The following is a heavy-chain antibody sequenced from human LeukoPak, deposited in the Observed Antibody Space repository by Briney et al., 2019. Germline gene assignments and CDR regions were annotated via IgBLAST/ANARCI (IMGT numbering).Heavy chain of an antibody. CDR2: IFYSGST. CDR1: GEPISSYY. CDR3: ARADDFWSGYKGSDAFDI. Sequence: SETLSLTCLVSGEPISSYYWSWIRQAPGRGREWIGYIFYSGSTNYNPSLKSRVTISVDTSKNQFSLKLSSVTAADTAVYYCARADDFWSGYKGSDAFDIWGQGTMVTVSS. J-gene: IGHJ3*02. V-gene: IGHV4-59*01. D-gene: IGHD3-3*01.